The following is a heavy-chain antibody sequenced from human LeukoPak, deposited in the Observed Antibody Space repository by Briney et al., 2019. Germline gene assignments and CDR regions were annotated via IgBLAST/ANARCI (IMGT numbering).Heavy chain of an antibody. Sequence: GGSLRLSCAASGFTFCSYAMSWVRQAPGKGLEWVAATSSSDAGTYHADSVRGRFTISRDNSKNTLYLQMNSLRAEDAAVYFCAKAPVTSCRGAYCYPFDSWGQGTLVTVSS. CDR2: TSSSDAGT. J-gene: IGHJ4*02. CDR3: AKAPVTSCRGAYCYPFDS. CDR1: GFTFCSYA. D-gene: IGHD2-21*01. V-gene: IGHV3-23*01.